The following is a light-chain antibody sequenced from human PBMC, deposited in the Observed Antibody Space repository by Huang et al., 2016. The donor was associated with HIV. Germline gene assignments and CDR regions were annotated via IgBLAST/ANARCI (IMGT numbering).Light chain of an antibody. J-gene: IGKJ1*01. Sequence: IVMTQSPESLAVSLGERASINCKSSQSLLYRSNNKNYLAWYQKKQGHPPTLLIYCASVRDVGVPERFSGGGSGTNFTLTISSLQADDVAVYYCQQHYGRQSTFGQGT. CDR2: CAS. CDR1: QSLLYRSNNKNY. V-gene: IGKV4-1*01. CDR3: QQHYGRQST.